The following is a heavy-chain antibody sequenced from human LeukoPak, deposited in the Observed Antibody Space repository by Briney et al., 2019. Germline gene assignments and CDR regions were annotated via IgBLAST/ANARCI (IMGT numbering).Heavy chain of an antibody. D-gene: IGHD3-3*02. J-gene: IGHJ3*02. CDR2: MNAGNGNT. CDR3: ASVLSTPRRQDAFDI. CDR1: GYTFISYA. Sequence: GASVKVSCKSSGYTFISYAMHLVRQAPGPRLEWMGGMNAGNGNTKYSQKFQGRVTITRDTSASTAYMELSSLKSEDMAVYYCASVLSTPRRQDAFDIWVQGTMVTVCS. V-gene: IGHV1-3*03.